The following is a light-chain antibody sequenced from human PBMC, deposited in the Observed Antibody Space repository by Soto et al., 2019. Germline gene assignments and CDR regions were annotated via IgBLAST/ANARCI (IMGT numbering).Light chain of an antibody. CDR2: DVS. CDR3: SSYTSSSTQV. J-gene: IGLJ1*01. CDR1: SSDVGGYNY. Sequence: QSVLTQPASVSGSPGQSITISCTGTSSDVGGYNYVSWYQQHPGKAPKLMIYDVSNRPSGVSNRFSGSKSGNTASLTISGLQADDEADYYCSSYTSSSTQVFVTGTKVTVL. V-gene: IGLV2-14*01.